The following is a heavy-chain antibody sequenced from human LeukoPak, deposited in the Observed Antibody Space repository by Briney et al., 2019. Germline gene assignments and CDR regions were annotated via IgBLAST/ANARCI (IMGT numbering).Heavy chain of an antibody. CDR2: IYHSGRT. J-gene: IGHJ4*02. CDR3: ARLCPTRAATGPEGDS. D-gene: IGHD6-13*01. CDR1: GYSISSGYY. Sequence: SETLSLTCTVSGYSISSGYYWGWIRQPPGKGLEWIGSIYHSGRTFYNPSLKSRVTISVDTSKNQFSLKLTSVTAADTALYYCARLCPTRAATGPEGDSWGQGTLVTVSS. V-gene: IGHV4-38-2*02.